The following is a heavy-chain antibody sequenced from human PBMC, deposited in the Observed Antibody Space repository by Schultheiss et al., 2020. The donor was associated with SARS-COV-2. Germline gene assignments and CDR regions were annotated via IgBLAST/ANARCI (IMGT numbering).Heavy chain of an antibody. D-gene: IGHD2-2*01. J-gene: IGHJ6*02. CDR1: GGSIGTYY. CDR2: IDYSGRI. Sequence: SETLSLTCTVSGGSIGTYYWHWIRQSLGKGLEWIGYIDYSGRIFYNPSLKSRLTISVDTSKNQFSLKLTSLTAADTAVYYCARGYCSSTSCYSPPVYYYYGMDVWGQGTTVTVSS. V-gene: IGHV4-59*08. CDR3: ARGYCSSTSCYSPPVYYYYGMDV.